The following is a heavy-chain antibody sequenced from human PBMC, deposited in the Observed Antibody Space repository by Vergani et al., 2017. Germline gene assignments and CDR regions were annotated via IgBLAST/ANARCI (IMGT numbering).Heavy chain of an antibody. J-gene: IGHJ3*02. CDR1: GFTFSSYA. D-gene: IGHD4-17*01. CDR3: ATIDYGDYVGAFDI. V-gene: IGHV3-23*03. CDR2: IYSGGSST. Sequence: EVQLLESGGGLVQPGGSLRLSCAASGFTFSSYAMSWVRQVPGKGLEWVSVIYSGGSSTYYADSVKGRFTISRDNSKNTLYLQMNSLRAEDTAVYYCATIDYGDYVGAFDIWGQGTMVTVSS.